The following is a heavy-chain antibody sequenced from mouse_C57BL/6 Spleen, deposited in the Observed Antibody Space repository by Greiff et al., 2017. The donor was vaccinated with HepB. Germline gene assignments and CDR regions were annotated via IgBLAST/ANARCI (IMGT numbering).Heavy chain of an antibody. Sequence: DVQLQESGPGLVKPSQSLSLTCSVTGYSITSGYYWNWIRQFPGNKLEWMGYISYDGSNNYNPSLKNRISITRDTSKNQFFLKLNSVTTEDTATYYCAREMVGYWYFDVWGTGTTVTVSS. V-gene: IGHV3-6*01. J-gene: IGHJ1*03. D-gene: IGHD2-3*01. CDR2: ISYDGSN. CDR1: GYSITSGYY. CDR3: AREMVGYWYFDV.